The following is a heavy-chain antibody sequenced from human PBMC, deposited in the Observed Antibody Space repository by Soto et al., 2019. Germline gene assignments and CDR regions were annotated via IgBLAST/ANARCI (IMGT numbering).Heavy chain of an antibody. CDR2: INAGNGNT. CDR3: ARADIVATIVDY. Sequence: ASVKVSCKASGYTFTSYAMHWVRQAPGQRLEWMGWINAGNGNTKYSQKFQGRVTITRDTSASTAYMELSSLRSEDTAVYYCARADIVATIVDYWGQGTLVTVSS. J-gene: IGHJ4*02. D-gene: IGHD5-12*01. V-gene: IGHV1-3*01. CDR1: GYTFTSYA.